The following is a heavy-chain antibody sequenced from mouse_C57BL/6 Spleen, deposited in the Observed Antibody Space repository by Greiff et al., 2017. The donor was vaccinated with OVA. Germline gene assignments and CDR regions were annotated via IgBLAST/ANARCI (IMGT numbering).Heavy chain of an antibody. CDR2: IRSKSNNYAT. Sequence: EVKLLESGGGLVQPKGSLKLSCAASGFSFNTYAMNWVRQAPGKGLEWVARIRSKSNNYATYYADSVKDRFTISRDDSESMLYLQMNNLKTEDTAMYCCGRTGKVYYAMDYWGQGTSVTVSS. D-gene: IGHD4-1*01. V-gene: IGHV10-1*01. CDR3: GRTGKVYYAMDY. J-gene: IGHJ4*01. CDR1: GFSFNTYA.